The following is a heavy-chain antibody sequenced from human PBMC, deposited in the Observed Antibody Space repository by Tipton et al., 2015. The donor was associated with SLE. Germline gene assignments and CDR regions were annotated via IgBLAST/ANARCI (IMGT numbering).Heavy chain of an antibody. D-gene: IGHD4-17*01. J-gene: IGHJ4*02. V-gene: IGHV3-30*04. CDR3: AKDLDRPTTVNLPGRVDY. CDR1: GFTFSTYA. Sequence: SLRLSCSASGFTFSTYAMHWVRQAPGKGLEWVAVISYDGSNKYYADSVKGRFTISRDNSKNALFLEMNSLRAEDTAVYYCAKDLDRPTTVNLPGRVDYWGQGALVTVSS. CDR2: ISYDGSNK.